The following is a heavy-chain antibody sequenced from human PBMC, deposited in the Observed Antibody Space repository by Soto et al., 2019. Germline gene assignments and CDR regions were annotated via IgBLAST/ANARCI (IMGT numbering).Heavy chain of an antibody. J-gene: IGHJ5*02. CDR2: IYYSGST. CDR1: GGSVSSGSYY. D-gene: IGHD6-13*01. V-gene: IGHV4-61*01. Sequence: QVQLQESGPGLVKPSETLSLTCTVSGGSVSSGSYYWSWIRQPPGKGLEWIGYIYYSGSTNYNPSLKSRVTISVDTSKNQFSLKLSSVTAADTAVYYCARGRRSSVFREWNNWFDPWGQGTLVTVSS. CDR3: ARGRRSSVFREWNNWFDP.